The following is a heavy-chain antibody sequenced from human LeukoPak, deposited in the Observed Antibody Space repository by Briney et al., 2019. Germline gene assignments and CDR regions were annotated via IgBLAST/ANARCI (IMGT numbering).Heavy chain of an antibody. D-gene: IGHD6-19*01. CDR2: IYSSGST. Sequence: SETLSLTCTVPGGSISSYYWSWIRQPAGKGLEWIGRIYSSGSTNYNPSLKSRVTMSVDTSKNQFSLKLSSVTAADTAVYYCAREVYSSGWYTSNYFDYWGQGTLVTVSS. J-gene: IGHJ4*02. CDR1: GGSISSYY. V-gene: IGHV4-4*07. CDR3: AREVYSSGWYTSNYFDY.